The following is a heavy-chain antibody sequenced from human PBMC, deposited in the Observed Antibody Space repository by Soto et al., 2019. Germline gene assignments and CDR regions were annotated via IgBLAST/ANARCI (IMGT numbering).Heavy chain of an antibody. CDR2: INPNSGGT. CDR3: ARGRLGAYCSSTSCSFNWFDP. D-gene: IGHD2-2*01. V-gene: IGHV1-2*04. J-gene: IGHJ5*02. CDR1: GYTFTGYY. Sequence: ASVKVSCKASGYTFTGYYMHWVRQAPGQGLEWMGWINPNSGGTNYAQKFQGWVTMTRDTSISTAYMELSRLRSDDTAVYYCARGRLGAYCSSTSCSFNWFDPWG.